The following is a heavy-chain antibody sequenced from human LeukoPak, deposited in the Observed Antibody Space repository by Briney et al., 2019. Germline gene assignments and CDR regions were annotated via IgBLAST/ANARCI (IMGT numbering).Heavy chain of an antibody. CDR1: GYTFTTYG. J-gene: IGHJ4*02. D-gene: IGHD3-9*01. CDR2: IIPIFGTA. CDR3: AGGYYDILTARY. Sequence: SVKVSCKTSGYTFTTYGISWVRQAPGQGLEWMGGIIPIFGTANYAQKFQGRVTITADKSTSTAYMELSSLRSEDTAVYYCAGGYYDILTARYWGQGTLVTVSS. V-gene: IGHV1-69*06.